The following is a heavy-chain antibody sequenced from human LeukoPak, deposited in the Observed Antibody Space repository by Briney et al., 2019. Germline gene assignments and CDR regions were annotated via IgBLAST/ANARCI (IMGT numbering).Heavy chain of an antibody. CDR2: IIPIFGIA. D-gene: IGHD3-22*01. J-gene: IGHJ1*01. Sequence: ASVKVSCKASGGTFSSYAISWVRQAPGQGLEWMGRIIPIFGIANYAQKFQGGVTITPDKSTSTAYMELSSLRSEDTAVYYCATYYYDSSGYFRNWGQGTLVTVSS. V-gene: IGHV1-69*04. CDR1: GGTFSSYA. CDR3: ATYYYDSSGYFRN.